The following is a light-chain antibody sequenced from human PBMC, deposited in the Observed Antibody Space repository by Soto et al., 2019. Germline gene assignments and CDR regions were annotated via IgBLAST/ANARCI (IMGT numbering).Light chain of an antibody. CDR3: QHYNSYSEA. V-gene: IGKV1-5*03. CDR1: QTISSW. J-gene: IGKJ1*01. CDR2: KAS. Sequence: DIQMTQSPSTLSGSVGDRVTITCRASQTISSWLAWYQQKPGKAPKLLSYKASTLKSGVPSRFSGSGSGTEFTLTISSLQPDECATYDCQHYNSYSEAFGQGTKVDIK.